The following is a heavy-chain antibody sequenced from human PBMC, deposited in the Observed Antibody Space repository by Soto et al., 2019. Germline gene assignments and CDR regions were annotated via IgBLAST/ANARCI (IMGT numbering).Heavy chain of an antibody. Sequence: GGSLRLSCAASGFTFSSYDMHWVRQAPGKGLEWVAVISYDGRDKYYADSVKGRFSISRDNPKNTLYLQMNSLRAEDTAVYYCAKDFSPRGGPFDYWGQGTLVTVSS. CDR3: AKDFSPRGGPFDY. J-gene: IGHJ4*02. V-gene: IGHV3-30*18. CDR2: ISYDGRDK. CDR1: GFTFSSYD. D-gene: IGHD2-15*01.